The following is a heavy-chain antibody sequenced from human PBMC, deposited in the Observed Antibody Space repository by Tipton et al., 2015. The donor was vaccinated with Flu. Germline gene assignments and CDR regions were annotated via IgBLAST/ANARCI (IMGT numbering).Heavy chain of an antibody. CDR2: ISASGGNT. CDR3: ARRDYSNYVSEPKNWFDP. D-gene: IGHD4-11*01. J-gene: IGHJ5*02. Sequence: SLRLSCAASGFKFSNFALCWVRQVPGKGLEWISAISASGGNTYYADSVKGRFTISRDNSKNTLYLQMNSLRDEDTALYYCARRDYSNYVSEPKNWFDPWGQGTLVTVSS. V-gene: IGHV3-23*01. CDR1: GFKFSNFA.